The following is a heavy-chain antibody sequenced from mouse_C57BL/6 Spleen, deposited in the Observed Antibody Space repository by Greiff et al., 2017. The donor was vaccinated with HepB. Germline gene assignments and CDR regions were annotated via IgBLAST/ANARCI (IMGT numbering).Heavy chain of an antibody. V-gene: IGHV1-69*01. J-gene: IGHJ4*01. CDR2: IDPSDSYT. D-gene: IGHD1-1*01. Sequence: QVQLQQSGAELVMPGASVKLSCKASGYTFTSYWMHWVKQRPGQGLEWIGEIDPSDSYTNYNQKFKGKSTLTVDKSSSTAYMQLSSLTSEDSAVYYCARKGRFTTVVDYYAMDYWGQGTSVTVSS. CDR3: ARKGRFTTVVDYYAMDY. CDR1: GYTFTSYW.